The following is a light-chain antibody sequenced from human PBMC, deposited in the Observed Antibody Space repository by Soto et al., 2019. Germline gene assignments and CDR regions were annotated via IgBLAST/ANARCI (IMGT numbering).Light chain of an antibody. CDR3: QHSKT. J-gene: IGKJ1*01. V-gene: IGKV1-9*01. Sequence: DIQLTQSPSFLSASVGDRVTITCRASQGISTYLAWYQQKPGKAPKLLIYAASTFQSGVPSRFGGSGSGTDFTLTISSLQPEDLATFYCQHSKTFGQGTKVEIK. CDR2: AAS. CDR1: QGISTY.